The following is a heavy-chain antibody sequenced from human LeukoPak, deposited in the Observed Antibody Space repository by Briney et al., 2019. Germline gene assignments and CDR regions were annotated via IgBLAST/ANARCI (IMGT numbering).Heavy chain of an antibody. CDR1: GFTFGDYA. CDR2: IRSKAYGGTT. Sequence: PGRSLRLSCTASGFTFGDYAMSWFRQAPGKGLEWVGFIRSKAYGGTTEYAASVKGRFTISRDDSKSIAYLQMNSLKTEDTAVYYCTRRSGAGRYAFDIWGQETMVTVSS. J-gene: IGHJ3*02. D-gene: IGHD7-27*01. CDR3: TRRSGAGRYAFDI. V-gene: IGHV3-49*03.